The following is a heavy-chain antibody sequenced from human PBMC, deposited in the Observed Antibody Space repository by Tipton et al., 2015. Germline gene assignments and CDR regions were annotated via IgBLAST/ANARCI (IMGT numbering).Heavy chain of an antibody. CDR1: GYTFTGSY. CDR2: MDNSGGT. J-gene: IGHJ5*02. CDR3: ARRIQVFLGVHWFDP. V-gene: IGHV1-2*02. Sequence: QLVQSGAEVKKPGASVKVSCKASGYTFTGSYMHWVRQAPGQGLEWMGDMDNSGGTYFNPSLRSRVTLSIDTSKNQFSLNLSSVTAADTAVYYCARRIQVFLGVHWFDPWGQGTLVTVSS. D-gene: IGHD5-18*01.